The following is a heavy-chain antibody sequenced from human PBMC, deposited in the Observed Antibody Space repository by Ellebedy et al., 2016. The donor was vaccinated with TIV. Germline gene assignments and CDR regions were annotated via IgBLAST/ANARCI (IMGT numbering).Heavy chain of an antibody. CDR3: VRGRDAYKTGY. CDR1: DDSISSPY. J-gene: IGHJ4*02. Sequence: MPSETLSLTCTVSDDSISSPYCSWIRQPPGKGLEWIGYLLNDGSTRYNPYLKSRVTISVDTSKKLFSLKLNSVTAADTAVYYCVRGRDAYKTGYWGQGTLVSVSS. V-gene: IGHV4-59*11. CDR2: LLNDGST. D-gene: IGHD5-24*01.